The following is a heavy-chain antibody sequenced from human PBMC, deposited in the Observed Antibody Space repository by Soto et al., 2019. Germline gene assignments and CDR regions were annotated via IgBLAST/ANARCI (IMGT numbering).Heavy chain of an antibody. CDR2: ISSSSSTI. D-gene: IGHD6-13*01. CDR3: ARDCALYSSSWYSFAY. V-gene: IGHV3-48*02. CDR1: GVTFSSYS. J-gene: IGHJ4*02. Sequence: GGSLGVASSASGVTFSSYSMNWVRQAPGKGLEWVSYISSSSSTIYYADSVKGRFTISRDNAKNSLYLQMNSLRDADTAVYYCARDCALYSSSWYSFAYWGQGTLVTVSS.